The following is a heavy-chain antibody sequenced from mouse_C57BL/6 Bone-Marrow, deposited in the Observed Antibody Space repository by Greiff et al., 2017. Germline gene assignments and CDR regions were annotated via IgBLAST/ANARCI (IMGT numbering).Heavy chain of an antibody. J-gene: IGHJ4*01. CDR1: GYSFTGYY. CDR2: INPSTGGT. Sequence: EVQLQQSGPELVQPGASVKISCKASGYSFTGYYMNWVKQSPEKSLEWIGEINPSTGGTTYNQKFKAKATLTVDKSSSTAYMQRKSLTSEDSAVYYCARTITTGYYFAMDYWGQGTSVTYSS. D-gene: IGHD2-4*01. CDR3: ARTITTGYYFAMDY. V-gene: IGHV1-42*01.